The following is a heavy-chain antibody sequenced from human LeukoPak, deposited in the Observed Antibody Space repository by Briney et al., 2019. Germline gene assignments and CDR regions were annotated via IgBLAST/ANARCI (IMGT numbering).Heavy chain of an antibody. CDR3: ARDLRDKLSESYYYYMDV. J-gene: IGHJ6*03. Sequence: GSSVKVSCKASGGTFSSYAISWVRQAPGQGLEWMGGIIPIFGTANYAQKFQGRVTITADKSTSTAYMELSSLRSEHTAVYYCARDLRDKLSESYYYYMDVWGKGTTVTVSS. D-gene: IGHD1-7*01. CDR1: GGTFSSYA. CDR2: IIPIFGTA. V-gene: IGHV1-69*06.